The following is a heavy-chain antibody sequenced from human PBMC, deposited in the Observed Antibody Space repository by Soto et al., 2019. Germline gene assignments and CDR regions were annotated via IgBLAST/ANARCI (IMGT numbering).Heavy chain of an antibody. CDR1: GFTFSSYA. CDR3: AKDRGELWPRGYFDY. Sequence: GGSLRLSCAASGFTFSSYAMHWVRQAPGKGLEWVAVISYDGSNKYYADSVKGRFTISRDNSKNTLYLQMNSLRAEDTAVYYCAKDRGELWPRGYFDYWGQGTLVTVSS. J-gene: IGHJ4*02. CDR2: ISYDGSNK. D-gene: IGHD3-16*01. V-gene: IGHV3-30-3*01.